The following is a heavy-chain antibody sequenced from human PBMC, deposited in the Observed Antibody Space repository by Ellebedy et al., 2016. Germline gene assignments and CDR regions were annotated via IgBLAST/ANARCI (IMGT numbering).Heavy chain of an antibody. J-gene: IGHJ6*02. CDR2: ISYDGSNK. D-gene: IGHD3-3*01. CDR3: ARDVRFLEWLDKYYYYYYGMDV. Sequence: GGSLRLSCAASGFTFSSYAMHWVRQAPGKGLEWVAVISYDGSNKYYADSVKGRFTISRDNSKNTLYLQMNSLRAEDTAVYYCARDVRFLEWLDKYYYYYYGMDVWGQGTTVTVSS. CDR1: GFTFSSYA. V-gene: IGHV3-30*01.